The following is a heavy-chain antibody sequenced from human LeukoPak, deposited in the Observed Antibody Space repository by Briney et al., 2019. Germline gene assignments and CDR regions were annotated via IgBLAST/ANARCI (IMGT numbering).Heavy chain of an antibody. V-gene: IGHV4-39*01. CDR2: IYYSGST. J-gene: IGHJ4*02. Sequence: PSETLSLTCTVSGGSMSSRSYYWGWIRQPPGKGLEWIGHIYYSGSTYYNPSLKSRVTISVDTSKNQFSLKLSSVTAADTAVYYCARTNYHESGGAIDYWDQGTLVTVSS. CDR3: ARTNYHESGGAIDY. CDR1: GGSMSSRSYY. D-gene: IGHD3-22*01.